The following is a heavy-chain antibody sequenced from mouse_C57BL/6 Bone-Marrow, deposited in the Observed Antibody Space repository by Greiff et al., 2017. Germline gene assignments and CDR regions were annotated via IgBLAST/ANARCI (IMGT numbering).Heavy chain of an antibody. Sequence: VQLQQSGPELVKPGASVKISCKASGYSFTDYNMNWVKQSNGKSLEWIGVINPNYGTTSYNQKFKGKATLTVDQSSSTAYMQLSSLTSEDSAVYYCAIRVITTRDYFDYWGQGTTLTVSS. D-gene: IGHD1-1*01. CDR2: INPNYGTT. V-gene: IGHV1-39*01. CDR3: AIRVITTRDYFDY. CDR1: GYSFTDYN. J-gene: IGHJ2*01.